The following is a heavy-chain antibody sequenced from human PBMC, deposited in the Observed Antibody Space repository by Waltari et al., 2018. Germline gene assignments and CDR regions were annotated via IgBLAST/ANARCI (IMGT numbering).Heavy chain of an antibody. V-gene: IGHV1-2*02. D-gene: IGHD6-13*01. CDR2: INPNSGST. CDR3: AADLAAAGQNYYYYYMDV. J-gene: IGHJ6*03. CDR1: GYTFTGYY. Sequence: QVQLVQSGAEVKKPGASVKVSCKASGYTFTGYYMHWVRQAPGQGLEWRGWINPNSGSTNYAKKFQGRVTMTRDPSISTAYLELSRLRSDDTAVYYCAADLAAAGQNYYYYYMDVWGKGTTVTVSS.